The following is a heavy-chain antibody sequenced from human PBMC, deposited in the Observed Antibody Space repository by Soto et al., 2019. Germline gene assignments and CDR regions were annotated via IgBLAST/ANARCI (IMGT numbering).Heavy chain of an antibody. Sequence: SETLSLTCAVSGYSVSSGYYWGWIRQPPGKGLEWIGSIYHSGTTYYKPSLKSRVTISVDTSKNQFSLKLSSVTAADTAVYYCARDVSGSQGWFDPWGQGTLVTVSS. D-gene: IGHD1-26*01. CDR1: GYSVSSGYY. V-gene: IGHV4-38-2*02. J-gene: IGHJ5*02. CDR2: IYHSGTT. CDR3: ARDVSGSQGWFDP.